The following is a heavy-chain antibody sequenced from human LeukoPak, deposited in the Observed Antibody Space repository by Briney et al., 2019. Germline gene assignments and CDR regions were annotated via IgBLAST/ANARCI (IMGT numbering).Heavy chain of an antibody. J-gene: IGHJ4*02. Sequence: PSETLSLTCSVSGGSMSSYYWSWIRQPPGKGLEWIGYISYSGSTNYNPSPRGRVTISVDTSKSQFSLRLSSVTAADTAVHYCARGYCSGGSCHFDHWGQGSLVTVSS. CDR3: ARGYCSGGSCHFDH. CDR1: GGSMSSYY. CDR2: ISYSGST. D-gene: IGHD2-15*01. V-gene: IGHV4-59*01.